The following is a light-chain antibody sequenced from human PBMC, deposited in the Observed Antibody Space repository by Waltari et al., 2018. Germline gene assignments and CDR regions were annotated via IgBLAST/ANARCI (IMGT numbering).Light chain of an antibody. CDR2: EDN. CDR1: ALAKKY. Sequence: SYELTQPPSASVSPGQTARITCSGDALAKKYAYWYQQKPGQAPVLVIYEDNKRPSGIPERFSGSSSGTMATLSISGAQVEDEADYYCYSTDSSGNHGVFGGGTKLTVL. J-gene: IGLJ2*01. V-gene: IGLV3-10*01. CDR3: YSTDSSGNHGV.